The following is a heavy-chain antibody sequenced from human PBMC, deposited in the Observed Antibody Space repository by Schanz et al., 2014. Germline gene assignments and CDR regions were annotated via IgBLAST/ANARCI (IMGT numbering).Heavy chain of an antibody. CDR1: GDSISSTSYY. J-gene: IGHJ4*02. D-gene: IGHD6-19*01. CDR2: IYYSGST. CDR3: ARLWGGWRIPDY. V-gene: IGHV4-39*01. Sequence: QLQMQESGPGLVKPSETLSLTCSVSGDSISSTSYYWGWTRQPPGKGLEWIGSIYYSGSTYYNASLKSRVPIPVDTSKNQSSLKLNSVTAADSAVYYCARLWGGWRIPDYWGQGTLVTVSS.